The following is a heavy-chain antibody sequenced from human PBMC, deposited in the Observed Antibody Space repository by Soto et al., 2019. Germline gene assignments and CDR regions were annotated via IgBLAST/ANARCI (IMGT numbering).Heavy chain of an antibody. V-gene: IGHV1-2*02. CDR2: INPNSGGT. CDR3: ARNKWVDNSFDY. D-gene: IGHD6-19*01. CDR1: GYTFTGYY. Sequence: ASVKVSCKASGYTFTGYYMHWVRQAPGQGLEWMGWINPNSGGTNYAQKFQGRVTMTRDTSISTAYMELGRLRSDDTAVYYCARNKWVDNSFDYWGQGTLVTVSS. J-gene: IGHJ4*02.